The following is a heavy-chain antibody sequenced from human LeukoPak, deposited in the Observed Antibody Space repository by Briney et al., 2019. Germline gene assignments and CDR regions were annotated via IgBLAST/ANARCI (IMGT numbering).Heavy chain of an antibody. CDR3: ARPGIAVAGTVDY. J-gene: IGHJ4*02. V-gene: IGHV4-34*01. CDR2: INHSGST. CDR1: GGSFSGYY. Sequence: PSETLSLTCAVYGGSFSGYYWSWIRQPPGKGLEWIGEINHSGSTNYNPSLKSRVTMSVDTSKNQFSLKLSSVTAADTAVYYCARPGIAVAGTVDYWGQGTLVTVSS. D-gene: IGHD6-19*01.